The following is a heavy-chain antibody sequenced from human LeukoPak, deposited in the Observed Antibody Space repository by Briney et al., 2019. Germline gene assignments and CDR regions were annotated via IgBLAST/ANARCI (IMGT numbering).Heavy chain of an antibody. Sequence: ASVKVSCKASGYDFSRYDINWVRLAPGQGLEWMGWMNPNNGDTDYAQNFQGRVTMTRDTSMSTAYMELSSLRSEDTALYYCARGRIRHDDYSSGWFVFFEFWGQGSLVTVSS. CDR1: GYDFSRYD. CDR3: ARGRIRHDDYSSGWFVFFEF. D-gene: IGHD6-19*01. J-gene: IGHJ4*02. V-gene: IGHV1-8*01. CDR2: MNPNNGDT.